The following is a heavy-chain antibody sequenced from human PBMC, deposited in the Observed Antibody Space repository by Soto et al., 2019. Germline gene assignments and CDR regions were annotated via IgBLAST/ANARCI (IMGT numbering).Heavy chain of an antibody. CDR1: GFTFSSYW. Sequence: GGSLRLSCAASGFTFSSYWMHWVRQTPEKGLVWVSHIDSHGSYTTYADSVKGRFTISRDNAKNSLYLQMNSLRAEDTAVYYCARGDYYDSSGPFSDAFDIWGQGTMVTVSS. J-gene: IGHJ3*02. CDR3: ARGDYYDSSGPFSDAFDI. CDR2: IDSHGSYT. V-gene: IGHV3-74*01. D-gene: IGHD3-22*01.